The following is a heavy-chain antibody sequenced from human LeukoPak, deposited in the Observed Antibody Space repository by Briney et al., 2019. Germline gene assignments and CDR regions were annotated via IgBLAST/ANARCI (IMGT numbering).Heavy chain of an antibody. D-gene: IGHD4-17*01. CDR2: IWYDGSKK. CDR3: ARDRAYGDYSPLDY. J-gene: IGHJ4*02. V-gene: IGHV3-33*01. Sequence: PGRSLRLSCAASGFTFSSYGMHWVRQAPGKGLEWVSVIWYDGSKKYYTDSVKGRFTISRDNSENTLYLQMNSLRVEDTAVYYCARDRAYGDYSPLDYWGQGTLVTVSS. CDR1: GFTFSSYG.